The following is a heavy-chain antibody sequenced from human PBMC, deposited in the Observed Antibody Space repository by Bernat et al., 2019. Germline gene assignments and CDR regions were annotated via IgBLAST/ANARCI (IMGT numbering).Heavy chain of an antibody. CDR1: GFTFSSYS. V-gene: IGHV3-21*01. D-gene: IGHD6-19*01. Sequence: EVQLVESGGGLVKPGGSLRLSCAASGFTFSSYSMNWVRQAPGKGLEWVSSISSSSSTIYYADSVKGRFTISRDNAKNSLYLQMNSLRDEDTAVYYCARSALIAVAGIRNWFDPWGQGTLVTVSS. CDR2: ISSSSSTI. CDR3: ARSALIAVAGIRNWFDP. J-gene: IGHJ5*02.